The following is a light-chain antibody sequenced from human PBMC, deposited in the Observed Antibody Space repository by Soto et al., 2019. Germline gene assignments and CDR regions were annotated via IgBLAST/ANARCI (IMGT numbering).Light chain of an antibody. CDR3: QQSYNTVT. J-gene: IGKJ5*01. CDR1: QSISSY. Sequence: DIQMTQSPSSLSASVGDRVTITCRASQSISSYLNWYQQKPGNAPKLLIYGASSLQSGVPSRFSGSGSGTDFTLTISSLQPEDFATYYCQQSYNTVTFGQGTRLEI. CDR2: GAS. V-gene: IGKV1-39*01.